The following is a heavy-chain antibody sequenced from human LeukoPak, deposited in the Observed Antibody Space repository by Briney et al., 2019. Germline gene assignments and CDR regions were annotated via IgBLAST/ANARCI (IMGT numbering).Heavy chain of an antibody. D-gene: IGHD3-22*01. J-gene: IGHJ4*02. CDR1: GFTFSSYS. CDR2: ISSSSSYI. Sequence: SGGSLRLSCAASGFTFSSYSMNWVRQAPGKGLEWVSSISSSSSYIYYADSVKGRFTISRDKAKNSLYLQMNSLRAEDTAVYYCARDGEGGYYDSSGYHDYWGQGTLVTVSS. V-gene: IGHV3-21*01. CDR3: ARDGEGGYYDSSGYHDY.